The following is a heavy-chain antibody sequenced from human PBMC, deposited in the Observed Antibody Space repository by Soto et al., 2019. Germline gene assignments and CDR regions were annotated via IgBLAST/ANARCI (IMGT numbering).Heavy chain of an antibody. D-gene: IGHD3-10*01. Sequence: QVQLVQSGAEVKKPGASVKVSCKASGYTFTNDYMHWVRQAPGQGLEWMGIINHSTGTTSYAQKFQGRVTMTRDTPTSTVHMELSSLRSDDTAVYYCARASWDSVRGVKEFDYWGQGTLVTVSS. CDR1: GYTFTNDY. CDR2: INHSTGTT. CDR3: ARASWDSVRGVKEFDY. V-gene: IGHV1-46*01. J-gene: IGHJ4*02.